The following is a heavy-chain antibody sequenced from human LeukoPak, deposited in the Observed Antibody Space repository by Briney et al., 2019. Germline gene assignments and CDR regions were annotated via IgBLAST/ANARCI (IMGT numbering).Heavy chain of an antibody. J-gene: IGHJ5*02. V-gene: IGHV4-4*09. D-gene: IGHD1-26*01. CDR2: IHSSGCT. CDR1: GGSFSSYY. Sequence: PSETLSLTCTGSGGSFSSYYWRWIRQPPGQGLEGIAYIHSSGCTNYNPSLKSRVTISVDTSRIQFSLKVTSVTAADTAVYYCAKRQGQESGSYDYFDLWGEGTLVTVSS. CDR3: AKRQGQESGSYDYFDL.